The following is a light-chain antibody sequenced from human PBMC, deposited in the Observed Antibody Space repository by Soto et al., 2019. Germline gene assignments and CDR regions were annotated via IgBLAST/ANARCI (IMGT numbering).Light chain of an antibody. CDR2: GAS. CDR3: QQRHNWPIT. V-gene: IGKV3D-20*02. J-gene: IGKJ5*01. CDR1: QNVDTKY. Sequence: EIVLTQSPGTLSLSPGDTATLSCRASQNVDTKYLAWYQFKPGQAPRIIIFGASGRATGIPARFSGSGSGTDFTLTISGLEPADLGVYYCQQRHNWPITFCQGTLLEIK.